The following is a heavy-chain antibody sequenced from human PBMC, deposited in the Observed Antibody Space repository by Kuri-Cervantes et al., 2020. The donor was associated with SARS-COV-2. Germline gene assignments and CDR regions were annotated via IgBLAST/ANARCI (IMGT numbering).Heavy chain of an antibody. CDR1: GSTFSSYD. CDR3: AREFVPGDFDL. V-gene: IGHV3-74*01. D-gene: IGHD3-10*01. Sequence: GGSLRLSCAACGSTFSSYDMHWVRQAPGKGLVWVSRINSDGSSTSYADSVKGRFTISRDNAKNTLYLQMNSLRAEDTAVYYCAREFVPGDFDLWGRGTLVTVSS. J-gene: IGHJ2*01. CDR2: INSDGSST.